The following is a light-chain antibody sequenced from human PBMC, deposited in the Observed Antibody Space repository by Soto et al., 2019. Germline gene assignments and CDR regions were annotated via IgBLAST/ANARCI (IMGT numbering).Light chain of an antibody. CDR1: QSLLHSNGYNY. Sequence: DIVMTQSPLSLPVTPGEPASISCRSSQSLLHSNGYNYLDWYLQKPGQSPQLLIYLGSNRATGVPDRCSGSGLGTDFTLKISRVEAEDVGVFYRMQGLKTSSTFGQGTQVEMK. V-gene: IGKV2-28*01. CDR2: LGS. J-gene: IGKJ1*01. CDR3: MQGLKTSST.